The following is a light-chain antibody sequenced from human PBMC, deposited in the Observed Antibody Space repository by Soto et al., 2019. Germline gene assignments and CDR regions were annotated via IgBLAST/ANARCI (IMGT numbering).Light chain of an antibody. J-gene: IGKJ3*01. V-gene: IGKV1-27*01. Sequence: DIQMTQSPSSLSASVGDRVTITCRASQGIDHSLAWYQQKPGKVPKLLIYSASTLQSEVPSRFRGSVSVTDFTHLITSMQPEDVASYYCQEHYSATPYAFGPGTKVDGK. CDR2: SAS. CDR1: QGIDHS. CDR3: QEHYSATPYA.